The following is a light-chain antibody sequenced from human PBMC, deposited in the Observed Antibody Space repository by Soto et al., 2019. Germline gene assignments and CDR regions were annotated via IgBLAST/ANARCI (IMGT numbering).Light chain of an antibody. Sequence: EIVLTQSPATLSLSPGERATLSCRASQSVSSYLAWYQQKPGQAPRLLIYSASTRATGTPARFSGSRSGTEFTLTIRSLQSEDFAVYYCQQYHNWPPAFGQGTKVEIK. J-gene: IGKJ1*01. CDR1: QSVSSY. V-gene: IGKV3-15*01. CDR3: QQYHNWPPA. CDR2: SAS.